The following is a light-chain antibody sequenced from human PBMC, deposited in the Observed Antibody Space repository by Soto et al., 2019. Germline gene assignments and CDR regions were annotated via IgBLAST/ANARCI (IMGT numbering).Light chain of an antibody. J-gene: IGLJ1*01. V-gene: IGLV2-14*01. CDR3: CSSRSTTTLDV. CDR1: SSDVGGYNY. Sequence: QSALTQPASVSGSPGQSLTISCAGTSSDVGGYNYVSWYQQHPGKAPKLIIYEVTNRPSGVSNRFSGCKSGNTASLTISGLQAEDEADYYCCSSRSTTTLDVFGTGTKLTVL. CDR2: EVT.